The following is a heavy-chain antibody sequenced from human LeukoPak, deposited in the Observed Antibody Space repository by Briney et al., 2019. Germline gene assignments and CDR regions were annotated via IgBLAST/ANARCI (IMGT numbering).Heavy chain of an antibody. V-gene: IGHV4-31*03. D-gene: IGHD2-2*01. CDR3: ARGQRGYCSSTSCHNWFDP. J-gene: IGHJ5*02. CDR1: GGSISSGGYY. Sequence: SETLSLTCTVSGGSISSGGYYWSWIRQHPGKGLEWIGYIYYSGSTYYNPSLKSRVTISVDTSKNQFSLELSSVTAADTAVYYCARGQRGYCSSTSCHNWFDPWGQGTLVTVSS. CDR2: IYYSGST.